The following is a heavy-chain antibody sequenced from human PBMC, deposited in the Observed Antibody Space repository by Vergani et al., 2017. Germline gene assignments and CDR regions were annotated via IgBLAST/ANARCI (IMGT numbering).Heavy chain of an antibody. J-gene: IGHJ3*02. V-gene: IGHV3-30-3*01. CDR1: GFTFGDHG. CDR3: AKVGRSEVAGTFGAFDI. CDR2: ISYDGTNK. D-gene: IGHD6-19*01. Sequence: QVQLVESGGGVVQPGRSLRLSCAASGFTFGDHGIHWVRRAPGKGLEWVALISYDGTNKYYTNSVRGRFTISRDNSKSTLFLQMNSLRVEDMAVYYCAKVGRSEVAGTFGAFDIWGQGTMVTVSS.